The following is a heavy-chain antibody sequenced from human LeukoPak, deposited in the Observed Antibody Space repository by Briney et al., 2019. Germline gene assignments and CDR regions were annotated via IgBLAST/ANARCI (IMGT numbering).Heavy chain of an antibody. J-gene: IGHJ4*02. Sequence: PSETLSLTCAVYGGSFSGYYWSWIRQPPGKGLEWIGEINHSGSTNYNPSLKSRVTISVDTSKNQFSLKLSSVTAADTAVYYCARGGPYYDFGSGYYAPPQPFDYWGKGSLVTVSS. V-gene: IGHV4-34*01. CDR1: GGSFSGYY. CDR2: INHSGST. D-gene: IGHD3-3*01. CDR3: ARGGPYYDFGSGYYAPPQPFDY.